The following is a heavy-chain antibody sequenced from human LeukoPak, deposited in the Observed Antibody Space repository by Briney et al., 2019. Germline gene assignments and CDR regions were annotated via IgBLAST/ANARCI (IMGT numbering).Heavy chain of an antibody. CDR3: ARDATVTPTYFDY. Sequence: ASVKVSCKASGGTFSNYAISWVRQAPGQGLEWMGGIIPIFGTANYAQKFRGRVTITADKSTRTAYMELSSLRSDDTAVYYCARDATVTPTYFDYWGQGTLVTVSS. V-gene: IGHV1-69*06. D-gene: IGHD4-17*01. J-gene: IGHJ4*02. CDR2: IIPIFGTA. CDR1: GGTFSNYA.